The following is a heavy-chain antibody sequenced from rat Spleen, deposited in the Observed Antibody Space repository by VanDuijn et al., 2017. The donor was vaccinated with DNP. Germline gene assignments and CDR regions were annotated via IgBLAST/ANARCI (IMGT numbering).Heavy chain of an antibody. D-gene: IGHD1-11*01. V-gene: IGHV2-6*01. J-gene: IGHJ2*01. CDR1: GFSLTSYS. CDR2: ISSGGST. Sequence: QVQLKESGPGLVQPSQTLSLTCTVAGFSLTSYSVSWVRQPPGKVLEWIAAISSGGSTYYNSALKSRLSISKDTSKSQVFLKMNRRQTEDTAIYYCTRGGGGYSDYWGQGVMVTVSS. CDR3: TRGGGGYSDY.